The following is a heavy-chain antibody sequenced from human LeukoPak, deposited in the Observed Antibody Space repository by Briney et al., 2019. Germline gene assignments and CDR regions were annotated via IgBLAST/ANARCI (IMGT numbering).Heavy chain of an antibody. D-gene: IGHD2-21*01. CDR2: ISGSGGST. V-gene: IGHV3-23*01. Sequence: GGSLRLSCAASGSTFSSYAMSWVRQAPGKGLEWVSAISGSGGSTYYADSVKGRFTISRDNSKNTLYLQMNSLRAEDTAVYYCAKDFGNCGGDCYYFDYWGQGTLVTVSS. CDR1: GSTFSSYA. J-gene: IGHJ4*02. CDR3: AKDFGNCGGDCYYFDY.